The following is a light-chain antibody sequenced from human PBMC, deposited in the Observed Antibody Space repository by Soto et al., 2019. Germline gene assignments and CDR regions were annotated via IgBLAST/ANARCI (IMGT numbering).Light chain of an antibody. Sequence: DIVMTQSPASLAVSLAERATINCKSSQRVLYSSSNKNYLAWYQQKPGQPPKLLIYWASTRESGVPDRFSGSGSGTDFTLTISSLQAEDVAVYYCQQYCSSPWTFGQGTKVEIK. J-gene: IGKJ1*01. CDR3: QQYCSSPWT. CDR2: WAS. CDR1: QRVLYSSSNKNY. V-gene: IGKV4-1*01.